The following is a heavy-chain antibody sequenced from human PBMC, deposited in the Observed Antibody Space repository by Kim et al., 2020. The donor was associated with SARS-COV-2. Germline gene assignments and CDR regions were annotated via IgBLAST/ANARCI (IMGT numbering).Heavy chain of an antibody. CDR3: ARVSAAPRPYFDY. J-gene: IGHJ4*02. Sequence: SETLSLTCAVYGGSFSGYYWSWIRQPPGKGLEWIGEINHSGSTNYNPSLKSRVTISVDTSKNQFSLKLSSVTAADTAVYYCARVSAAPRPYFDYWGQGTLVTVSS. D-gene: IGHD6-13*01. CDR1: GGSFSGYY. V-gene: IGHV4-34*01. CDR2: INHSGST.